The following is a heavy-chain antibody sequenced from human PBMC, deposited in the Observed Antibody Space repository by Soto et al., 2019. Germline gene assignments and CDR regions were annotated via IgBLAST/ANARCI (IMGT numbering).Heavy chain of an antibody. J-gene: IGHJ4*02. Sequence: DVHLVESGGGLEQPGRSLRLSCVASGFTFDDYAMHWVRQAPGKGLEWVSGISWNGDSSGYADSVKGRFTISRDNAKNSLFLQMNSLRADDTALYFCAKDTYIMVGGTHIDFWGRGTLVTVSS. V-gene: IGHV3-9*01. D-gene: IGHD1-26*01. CDR3: AKDTYIMVGGTHIDF. CDR1: GFTFDDYA. CDR2: ISWNGDSS.